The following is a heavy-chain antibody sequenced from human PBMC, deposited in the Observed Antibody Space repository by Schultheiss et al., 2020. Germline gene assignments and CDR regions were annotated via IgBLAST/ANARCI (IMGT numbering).Heavy chain of an antibody. CDR2: IYSGGST. CDR1: GFTFSDYY. D-gene: IGHD7-27*01. Sequence: ESLKISCAASGFTFSDYYMSWIRQAPGKGLEWVSVIYSGGSTYYADTVKGRFTISRDSSKNTLYLQMNILRAEDTAVYYCARRGGINWGHDYWGQGTLVTVSS. J-gene: IGHJ4*02. V-gene: IGHV3-66*01. CDR3: ARRGGINWGHDY.